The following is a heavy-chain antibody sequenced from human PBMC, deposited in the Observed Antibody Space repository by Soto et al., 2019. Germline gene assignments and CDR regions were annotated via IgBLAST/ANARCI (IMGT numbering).Heavy chain of an antibody. J-gene: IGHJ1*01. CDR2: ISSSSSTI. CDR3: ARDRFPSLIAAQAEYFQH. CDR1: GFTFSSYS. Sequence: GGSLRLSCAASGFTFSSYSMNWVRQAPGKGLEWVSYISSSSSTIYYADSVKGRFTISRDNAKNSLYLQMNSLRAEDSAVYYCARDRFPSLIAAQAEYFQHWGQGTLVSVSA. D-gene: IGHD2-15*01. V-gene: IGHV3-48*04.